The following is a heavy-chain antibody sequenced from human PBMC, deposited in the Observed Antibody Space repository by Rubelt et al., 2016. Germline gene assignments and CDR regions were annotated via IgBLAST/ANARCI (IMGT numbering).Heavy chain of an antibody. J-gene: IGHJ4*02. CDR1: A. V-gene: IGHV3-30*04. CDR3: ARGFRGWYYFDY. Sequence: AMHWVRQAPGKGLEWVAVISYDGSNKYYADSVKGRFTISRDNSKNTLYLQMNSLRAEDTAVYYCARGFRGWYYFDYWGQGTLVTVSS. CDR2: ISYDGSNK. D-gene: IGHD3-10*01.